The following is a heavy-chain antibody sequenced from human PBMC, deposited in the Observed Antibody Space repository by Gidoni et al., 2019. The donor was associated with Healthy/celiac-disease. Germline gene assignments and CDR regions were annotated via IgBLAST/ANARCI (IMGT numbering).Heavy chain of an antibody. CDR2: INHSGSN. V-gene: IGHV4-34*01. CDR1: GGSFSGYY. CDR3: ARGYRVATTNWFDP. D-gene: IGHD5-12*01. Sequence: QVQLQQWGAGLLQPSATLSLTCAVYGGSFSGYYWSWIRQPPGKVLEWIGEINHSGSNNYNPSLKSRVTISVDKSKNKFSLKLSSVTAADTAVYYCARGYRVATTNWFDPWGQGTLVTVSS. J-gene: IGHJ5*02.